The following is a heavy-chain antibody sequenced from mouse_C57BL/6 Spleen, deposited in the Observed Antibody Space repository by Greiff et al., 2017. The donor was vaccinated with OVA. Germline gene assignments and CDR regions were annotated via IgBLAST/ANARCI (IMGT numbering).Heavy chain of an antibody. V-gene: IGHV5-4*01. CDR3: ARDGTTVVEDDCEY. CDR2: ISDGGSYT. D-gene: IGHD1-1*01. CDR1: GFTFSSYA. Sequence: EVQGVESGGGLVKPGGSLKLSCAASGFTFSSYAMSWVRQTPEKRLEWVATISDGGSYTYYPDNVKGRFTISRDNAKNNLYLQMSHLKSEDTAMYDCARDGTTVVEDDCEYWGQGTTLTVAS. J-gene: IGHJ2*01.